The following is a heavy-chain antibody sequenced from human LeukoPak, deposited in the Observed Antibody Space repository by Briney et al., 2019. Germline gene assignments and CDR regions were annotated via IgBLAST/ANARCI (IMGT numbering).Heavy chain of an antibody. CDR1: GFTFSSYS. CDR3: AREITVAGIVWFDP. J-gene: IGHJ5*02. D-gene: IGHD6-19*01. CDR2: ISSSSSYI. V-gene: IGHV3-21*01. Sequence: GGSLRLSCAASGFTFSSYSMNWVRQAPGKGLEWVSSISSSSSYIHYADSVKGRFTISRDNAKNSLYLQMNSLRAEDTAVYYCAREITVAGIVWFDPWGQGTLVTVSS.